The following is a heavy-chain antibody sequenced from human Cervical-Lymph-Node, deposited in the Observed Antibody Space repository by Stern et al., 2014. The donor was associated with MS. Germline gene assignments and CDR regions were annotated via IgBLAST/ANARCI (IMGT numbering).Heavy chain of an antibody. V-gene: IGHV5-10-1*03. Sequence: EVQLVQSGAEVQKPGESLRISCKASGYNFPSYWIYWVRQMPGKGLEWIGRIDPFDSSTNYSPSFQGHVTISGDKSISTAYLQWTSLKVSDSAIYYCASAPNDFWSGYAALTYWGQGTLVTVSS. CDR2: IDPFDSST. J-gene: IGHJ4*02. CDR1: GYNFPSYW. CDR3: ASAPNDFWSGYAALTY. D-gene: IGHD3-3*01.